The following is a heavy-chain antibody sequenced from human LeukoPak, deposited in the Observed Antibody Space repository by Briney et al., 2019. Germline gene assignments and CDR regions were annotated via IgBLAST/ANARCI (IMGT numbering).Heavy chain of an antibody. D-gene: IGHD3-22*01. CDR2: VFYNGAT. J-gene: IGHJ3*01. V-gene: IGHV4-39*07. Sequence: SETLSLTCIVSGGSISSSIYYWAWVRQPPGKGLEWIGTVFYNGATQYSPSLRSRVTISIDTSTNQFSLKLTSVTAADTALYYCARELRHDNSDSGAFWGQGTVVTVSS. CDR1: GGSISSSIYY. CDR3: ARELRHDNSDSGAF.